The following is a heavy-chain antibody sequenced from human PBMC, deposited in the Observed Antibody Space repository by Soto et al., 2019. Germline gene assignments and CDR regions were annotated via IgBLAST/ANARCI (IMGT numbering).Heavy chain of an antibody. CDR1: RFTFSDNY. D-gene: IGHD3-16*01. J-gene: IGHJ4*02. Sequence: EVQLVQSGGGLVQPAGSLRLSCAASRFTFSDNYMDWVRQAPGKGLEWVGRSKNKADSYTTEYAASVKGRFTTSRDSTKNLLYLQMNSLKTEDTAVYYCTVWGWGNDFGAAWGQGILVTVSS. CDR3: TVWGWGNDFGAA. CDR2: SKNKADSYTT. V-gene: IGHV3-72*01.